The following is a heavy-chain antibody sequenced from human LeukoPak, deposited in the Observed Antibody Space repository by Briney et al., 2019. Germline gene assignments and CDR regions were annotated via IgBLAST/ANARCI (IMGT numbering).Heavy chain of an antibody. V-gene: IGHV3-20*04. CDR2: INWNGGST. J-gene: IGHJ3*02. Sequence: GGSLRLSCAASGFTFDDYGMGWVRQAPGKGLEWVSGINWNGGSTGYADSVKGRFTIPRDNAKNSLYLQMNSLRAEDTALYYCARDYDSSGYSDAFDIWGQGTMVTVSS. CDR3: ARDYDSSGYSDAFDI. D-gene: IGHD3-22*01. CDR1: GFTFDDYG.